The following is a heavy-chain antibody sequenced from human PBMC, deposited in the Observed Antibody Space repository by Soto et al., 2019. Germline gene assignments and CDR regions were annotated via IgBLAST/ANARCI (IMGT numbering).Heavy chain of an antibody. CDR1: GFTFSSYS. V-gene: IGHV3-21*01. D-gene: IGHD2-15*01. Sequence: GGSLRLSCAASGFTFSSYSMNWVRQAPGKGLEWVSSISSSSSYIYYADSVKGRFSISRDNDKNLVYLQMDSLRAEDTAVYYCARDPPLSVLVVVATDDFWGQGTLVTVSS. J-gene: IGHJ4*02. CDR3: ARDPPLSVLVVVATDDF. CDR2: ISSSSSYI.